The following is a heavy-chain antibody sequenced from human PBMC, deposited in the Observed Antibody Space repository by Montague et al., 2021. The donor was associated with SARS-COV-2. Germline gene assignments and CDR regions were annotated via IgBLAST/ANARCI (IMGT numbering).Heavy chain of an antibody. V-gene: IGHV4-59*01. Sequence: SETLSLTCTVYGGSISRYYWNWIRQPPGKGLEWIAYIYYSGSTNXNPSLKSRVTISVDTSKNQFSLKLSSVTAADTAVYYCARSRENYNILTGYPYYFDYWGQGTLVTVSS. CDR2: IYYSGST. CDR3: ARSRENYNILTGYPYYFDY. CDR1: GGSISRYY. D-gene: IGHD3-9*01. J-gene: IGHJ4*02.